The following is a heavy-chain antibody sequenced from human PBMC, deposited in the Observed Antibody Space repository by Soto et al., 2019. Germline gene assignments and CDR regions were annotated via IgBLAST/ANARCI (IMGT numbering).Heavy chain of an antibody. V-gene: IGHV2-5*02. CDR2: IYWDDDK. CDR3: AHRGHMALFDP. CDR1: AFSLSTSGVG. J-gene: IGHJ5*02. Sequence: QVTLKESGPTLVKPTQTLTLTCTFSAFSLSTSGVGVCWLRQPPGKALEWFALIYWDDDKRYSPSLRSRLTLTKDTSKNQVVLTMTNMDPVDTATYYCAHRGHMALFDPWGQGTLVTVSS.